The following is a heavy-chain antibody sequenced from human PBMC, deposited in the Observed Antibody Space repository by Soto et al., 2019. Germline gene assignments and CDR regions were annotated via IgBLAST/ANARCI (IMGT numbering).Heavy chain of an antibody. CDR1: GGTFSSYA. V-gene: IGHV1-69*13. J-gene: IGHJ4*02. D-gene: IGHD4-17*01. CDR2: IIPIFGTA. Sequence: ASVKVSCKASGGTFSSYAISWVRQAPGQGLEWMGGIIPIFGTANYAQKFQGRVTITADESTSTAYMELSSLRSEDTALYYCARDVDADFRKDFDYWGRGTLVTVSS. CDR3: ARDVDADFRKDFDY.